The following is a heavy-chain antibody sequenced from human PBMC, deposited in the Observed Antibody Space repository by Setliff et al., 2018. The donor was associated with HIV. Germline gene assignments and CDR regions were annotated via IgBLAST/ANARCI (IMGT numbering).Heavy chain of an antibody. CDR2: LYHSGTT. Sequence: SETLSLTCIVSGGSISSSSSYWGWIRQPPGKGLEWIGSLYHSGTTYYKPSLKSRVTISVDTSKSQFSLKLHSVTAADTAVYYCARARGSMGYINTFDVWGQGSLVTVSS. CDR3: ARARGSMGYINTFDV. CDR1: GGSISSSSSY. J-gene: IGHJ4*02. V-gene: IGHV4-39*01. D-gene: IGHD3-16*01.